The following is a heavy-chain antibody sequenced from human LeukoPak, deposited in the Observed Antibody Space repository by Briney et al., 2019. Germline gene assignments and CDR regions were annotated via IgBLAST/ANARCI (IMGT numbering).Heavy chain of an antibody. V-gene: IGHV4-59*08. J-gene: IGHJ3*02. Sequence: PSETLSLTCTVSDASISGYYWTWIRQPPGKELEWIGYIYNSGSTNYNPSLKSRVTISTDTSKKQFSLRVSSVTAADTAVYYCARRLRIEGGTRRGDALDMWGQGTMVTVSS. CDR3: ARRLRIEGGTRRGDALDM. D-gene: IGHD1-26*01. CDR2: IYNSGST. CDR1: DASISGYY.